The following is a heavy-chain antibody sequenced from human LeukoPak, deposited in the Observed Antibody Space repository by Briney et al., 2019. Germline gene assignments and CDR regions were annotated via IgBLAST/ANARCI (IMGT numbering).Heavy chain of an antibody. J-gene: IGHJ4*02. D-gene: IGHD4-17*01. Sequence: SETLSLTCTVSGDSIINGGYYWTWIRHHPGKGLEWLGYIYYSGLTYYNPYLKSRLTISIDTSKNQFSLRLSSVTAADTADYYCARRVGDYGAFDYWGQGTLVTVSS. CDR1: GDSIINGGYY. CDR3: ARRVGDYGAFDY. V-gene: IGHV4-31*03. CDR2: IYYSGLT.